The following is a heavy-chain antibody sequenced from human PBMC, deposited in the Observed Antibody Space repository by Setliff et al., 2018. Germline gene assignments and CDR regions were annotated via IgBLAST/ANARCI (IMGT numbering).Heavy chain of an antibody. J-gene: IGHJ6*02. D-gene: IGHD3-3*01. Sequence: KTSETLSLTCAVSGGSISSSNWWSWVRQPPGKGLELVGRIYTSGYTNYNPSLESRVTISLDTSKNQFSLKLSSVTAADTAVYYCARARESLEWSTPPYGMDVWGQGTTVTVSS. V-gene: IGHV4-4*02. CDR1: GGSISSSNW. CDR2: IYTSGYT. CDR3: ARARESLEWSTPPYGMDV.